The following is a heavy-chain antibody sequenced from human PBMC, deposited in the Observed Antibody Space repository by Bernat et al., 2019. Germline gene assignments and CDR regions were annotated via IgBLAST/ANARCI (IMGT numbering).Heavy chain of an antibody. D-gene: IGHD7-27*01. CDR3: ARAGALTSFYFEY. CDR1: GFTVSSNY. Sequence: EVQLVESGGGLVQPGGSLRLSCVASGFTVSSNYMSWVRQAPGKGLEWVSLIYSDGSTYYADSVKGRFTISTDNSKNMLYLRMSSLRAEDTDFYYCARAGALTSFYFEYWGQGTLVTVSS. CDR2: IYSDGST. V-gene: IGHV3-53*01. J-gene: IGHJ4*02.